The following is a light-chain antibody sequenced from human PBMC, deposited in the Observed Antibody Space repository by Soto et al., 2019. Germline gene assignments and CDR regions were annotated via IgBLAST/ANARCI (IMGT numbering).Light chain of an antibody. CDR3: QSYDSSLSGVV. Sequence: QSVLTQPPSVSGAPGQRVTISCTGSSSNIGAHYDVHWYQQLPGTAPELLIYGNNNRPSGVPDRFSGSKSATSASLAITGLLAEDEADYYCQSYDSSLSGVVFGGGTKLTVL. J-gene: IGLJ2*01. CDR1: SSNIGAHYD. CDR2: GNN. V-gene: IGLV1-40*01.